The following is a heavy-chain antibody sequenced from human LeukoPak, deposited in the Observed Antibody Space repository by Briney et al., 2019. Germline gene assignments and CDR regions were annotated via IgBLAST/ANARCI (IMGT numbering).Heavy chain of an antibody. D-gene: IGHD2/OR15-2a*01. CDR1: GFPFSRYA. J-gene: IGHJ3*01. CDR2: VSGFGDNT. V-gene: IGHV3-23*01. Sequence: GGSLRLSCAASGFPFSRYAMNWVRQAPGKGLEWVSIVSGFGDNTAYADSVKGRFTVSRDNSKNMLYLQMNSLRAEDTAAYYCARPDSTDRRYASDLWGQGTMVTVSS. CDR3: ARPDSTDRRYASDL.